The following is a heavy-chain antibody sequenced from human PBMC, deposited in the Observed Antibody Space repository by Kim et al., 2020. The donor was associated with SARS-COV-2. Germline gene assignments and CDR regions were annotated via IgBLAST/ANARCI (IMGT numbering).Heavy chain of an antibody. CDR1: GGSISNSNW. J-gene: IGHJ6*02. Sequence: SETLSLTCAVSGGSISNSNWWSWVRQPPGKGLGWIGEIYHSGSTNYNPSLKSRVTISVDKSKNQFSLKLSSVTAADTAVYYCARAPGIALLRAYYYYGMDVWGQGTTVTVSS. CDR3: ARAPGIALLRAYYYYGMDV. CDR2: IYHSGST. V-gene: IGHV4-4*02.